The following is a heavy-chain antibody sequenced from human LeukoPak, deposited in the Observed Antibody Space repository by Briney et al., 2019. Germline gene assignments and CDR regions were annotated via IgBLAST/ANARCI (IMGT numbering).Heavy chain of an antibody. Sequence: SETLSLTCTVSGGSISGSYWSWIRQPPGKGLEWIGYIYYSGSTNYNPSLKSRVTISVDTSKNQFSLKLSSVTAADTAVYYCARDTGTLGTDYWGQGTLVTVSS. D-gene: IGHD2-8*02. J-gene: IGHJ4*02. CDR2: IYYSGST. CDR3: ARDTGTLGTDY. CDR1: GGSISGSY. V-gene: IGHV4-59*01.